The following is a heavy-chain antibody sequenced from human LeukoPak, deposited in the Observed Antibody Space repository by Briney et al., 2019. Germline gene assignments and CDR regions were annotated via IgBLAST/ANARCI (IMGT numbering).Heavy chain of an antibody. CDR3: ARQPSTGGDY. CDR1: GYTFTSYD. Sequence: ASVKVSYKASGYTFTSYDINWVRQATGQGLEWMGWMNPNSGKTGYAQKFQGRVTMTRNTSISTAYMELSSLRSEDTAVYYCARQPSTGGDYWGQGTLVTVSS. J-gene: IGHJ4*02. CDR2: MNPNSGKT. V-gene: IGHV1-8*01.